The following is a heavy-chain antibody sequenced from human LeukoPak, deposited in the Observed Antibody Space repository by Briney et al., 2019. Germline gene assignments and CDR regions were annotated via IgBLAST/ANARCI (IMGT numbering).Heavy chain of an antibody. Sequence: SETLSLTCAVYGGSFSSYYLSWIRQSPGKGLEWIGEINHSGSTNYNPSLKNRVTISVDTSKNQFSLKLSSVTAADTAVYYCARHGYGDYYFDYWGQGTLVTVSS. V-gene: IGHV4-34*01. CDR2: INHSGST. D-gene: IGHD4-17*01. CDR3: ARHGYGDYYFDY. J-gene: IGHJ4*02. CDR1: GGSFSSYY.